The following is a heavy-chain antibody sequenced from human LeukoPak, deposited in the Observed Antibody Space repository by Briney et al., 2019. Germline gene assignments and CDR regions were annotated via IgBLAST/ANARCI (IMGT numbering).Heavy chain of an antibody. V-gene: IGHV1-46*01. CDR1: GYTFTSYY. CDR2: INPSGGST. D-gene: IGHD2-15*01. J-gene: IGHJ5*02. Sequence: ASVKVSCKASGYTFTSYYMHWVRQSPEQGLEWMGIINPSGGSTSYAQKFQGRVTMTRDTSTSTVYMELSSLRSEDTAAYYCAREERGGSLFYRIDPWGQGTLVTVSS. CDR3: AREERGGSLFYRIDP.